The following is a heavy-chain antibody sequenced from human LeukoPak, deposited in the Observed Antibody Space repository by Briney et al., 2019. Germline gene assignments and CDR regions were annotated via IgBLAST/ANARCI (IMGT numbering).Heavy chain of an antibody. V-gene: IGHV1-18*01. CDR1: GYTSTSNG. CDR3: ASLKNSYDSSGYLVTDAFDI. Sequence: GASVKVSCKASGYTSTSNGINWVRQAPGQGLEWMGWISAYNGITNYEQKLQGRVTMTTDTSTSTAYIELRSLRSDDTAVYYCASLKNSYDSSGYLVTDAFDIWGQGTMVTVSS. D-gene: IGHD3-22*01. J-gene: IGHJ3*02. CDR2: ISAYNGIT.